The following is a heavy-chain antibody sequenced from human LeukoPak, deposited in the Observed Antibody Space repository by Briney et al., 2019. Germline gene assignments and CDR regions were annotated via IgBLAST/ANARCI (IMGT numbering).Heavy chain of an antibody. D-gene: IGHD6-13*01. CDR2: INSNGGST. J-gene: IGHJ6*02. V-gene: IGHV3-64D*06. Sequence: GGSLRLSCSASGFAFSNYATHWVRQAPGKGLEYVAAINSNGGSTYYADSVKGRFTISGDNSKNTLYLQMSSLRAEDTAVYYCVKGTGTKYYYYGMDVWGQGTMVTVSS. CDR1: GFAFSNYA. CDR3: VKGTGTKYYYYGMDV.